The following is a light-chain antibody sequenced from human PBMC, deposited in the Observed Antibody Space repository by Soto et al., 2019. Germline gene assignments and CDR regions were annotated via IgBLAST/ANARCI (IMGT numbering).Light chain of an antibody. J-gene: IGLJ2*01. CDR1: SSDVGGYNY. CDR2: EVS. CDR3: ISYAGSNNLV. Sequence: QSALTQPPSASGSPGPSVTISCTGTSSDVGGYNYVSWYQQHPGKAPKLMIYEVSKRPSGVPDRFAGSKSGNTASLTVSGLQAEEEADYYCISYAGSNNLVFGGGTKLTVL. V-gene: IGLV2-8*01.